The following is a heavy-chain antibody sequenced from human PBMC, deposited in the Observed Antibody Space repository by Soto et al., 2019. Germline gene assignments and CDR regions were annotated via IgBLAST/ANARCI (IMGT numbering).Heavy chain of an antibody. CDR2: IIPIFGIP. V-gene: IGHV1-69*12. CDR3: ARSDYCGANCYACIDY. D-gene: IGHD2-21*02. Sequence: QVQLVPSGADVKKPGSSVRVSCKASGGTFRNYAISWVRQAPGPGLEWIGGIIPIFGIPNYAQKFQGRLTMIADESTSTAYVELSSLRSEDTAVYYCARSDYCGANCYACIDYWGQGTLVTVSS. J-gene: IGHJ4*02. CDR1: GGTFRNYA.